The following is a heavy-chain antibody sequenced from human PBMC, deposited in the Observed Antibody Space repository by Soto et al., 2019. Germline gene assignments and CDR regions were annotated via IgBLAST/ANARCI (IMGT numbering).Heavy chain of an antibody. CDR2: IYHSGST. J-gene: IGHJ5*02. D-gene: IGHD3-3*01. Sequence: SETLSLTCAVSGVSISSGGYSLSWIRQPPGKGLEWIGYIYHSGSTYYNPSLKSRVTISVDRSKNQFSLKLSSVTAADTAVYYCARAPHSFGVAENWFDPWGQGTLVTVSS. CDR1: GVSISSGGYS. V-gene: IGHV4-30-2*01. CDR3: ARAPHSFGVAENWFDP.